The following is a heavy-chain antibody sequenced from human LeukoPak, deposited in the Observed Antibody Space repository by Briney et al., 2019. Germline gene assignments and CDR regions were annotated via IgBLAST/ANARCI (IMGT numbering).Heavy chain of an antibody. D-gene: IGHD3-10*01. Sequence: PSETLSLTCTVSGGSISSYYWSWIRQPPGKRLEWIGYIYYSGSTNYNPSLKSRVTISVDTSENQFSLKLSSVTAADTAVYYCARYVVYGSGKYYFDYWGQGTLVTVSS. V-gene: IGHV4-59*08. CDR1: GGSISSYY. J-gene: IGHJ4*02. CDR3: ARYVVYGSGKYYFDY. CDR2: IYYSGST.